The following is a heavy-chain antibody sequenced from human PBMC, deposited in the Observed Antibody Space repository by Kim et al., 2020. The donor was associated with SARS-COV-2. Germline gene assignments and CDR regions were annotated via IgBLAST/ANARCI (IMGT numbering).Heavy chain of an antibody. V-gene: IGHV3-13*04. Sequence: GGSLRLSCAASGFTFSSYDMHWVRQATGNGLEWVSAIATAGDTYYPGSVKGRFTISRENAKNSLYLQMNSLRAGDTAVYYCARGGRGGSAIFGVVIIDPYGMDVWGQGTTVTVSS. J-gene: IGHJ6*02. CDR2: IATAGDT. CDR1: GFTFSSYD. D-gene: IGHD3-3*01. CDR3: ARGGRGGSAIFGVVIIDPYGMDV.